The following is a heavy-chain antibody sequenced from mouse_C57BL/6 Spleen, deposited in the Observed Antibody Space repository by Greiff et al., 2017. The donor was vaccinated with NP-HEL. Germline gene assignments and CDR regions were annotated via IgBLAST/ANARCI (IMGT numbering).Heavy chain of an antibody. D-gene: IGHD3-2*02. J-gene: IGHJ2*01. CDR1: GFTFSDYY. Sequence: EVQRVESGGGLVQPGGSLKLSCAASGFTFSDYYMYWVRQTPEKRLEWVAYISNGGGSTYYPDTVKGRFTISRDNAKNTLYLQMSRLKSEDTAMYYCARHEGAQAYFDYWGQGTTLTVSS. V-gene: IGHV5-12*01. CDR2: ISNGGGST. CDR3: ARHEGAQAYFDY.